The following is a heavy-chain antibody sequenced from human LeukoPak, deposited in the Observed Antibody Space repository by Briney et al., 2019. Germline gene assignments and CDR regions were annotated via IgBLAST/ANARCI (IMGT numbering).Heavy chain of an antibody. D-gene: IGHD3-10*01. CDR2: ISYSGST. CDR1: GGSISSSSYY. CDR3: ARCITMVRGVIRPPDY. J-gene: IGHJ4*02. V-gene: IGHV4-39*01. Sequence: SETLSLTCPVSGGSISSSSYYWGWIRQPPGKGLEWIGSISYSGSTYYNPSLKSRVTISVDTSKDQFSLKLSSLTAADTAVYYCARCITMVRGVIRPPDYWGQGTLVTVSS.